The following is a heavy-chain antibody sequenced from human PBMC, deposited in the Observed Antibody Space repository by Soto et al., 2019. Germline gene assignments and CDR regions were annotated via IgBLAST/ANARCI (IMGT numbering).Heavy chain of an antibody. J-gene: IGHJ4*02. CDR2: ISGSGGST. CDR1: GFTFSIFA. V-gene: IGHV3-23*01. D-gene: IGHD7-27*01. CDR3: AKEVSLGSTVDLGY. Sequence: GGSLRLSCAASGFTFSIFAMSWVRQSPGKGLEWVSTISGSGGSTYYADAVKGRFSISRDNSMGTLYLQMKSLRVEDTAIYYCAKEVSLGSTVDLGYWGQGTLVTVSS.